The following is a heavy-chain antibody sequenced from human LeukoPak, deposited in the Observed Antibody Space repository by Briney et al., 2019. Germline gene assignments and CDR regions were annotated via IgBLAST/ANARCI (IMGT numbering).Heavy chain of an antibody. CDR2: ISAYNGNT. Sequence: ASVKVSCKASGYTLTSYGISWVRQAPGQGLEWMGWISAYNGNTNYAQKLQGRVTMTTDTSTSTAYMELRSLRSDDTAVYYCARDVGCSSTSCYPEHFDYWGQGTLVTVSS. CDR3: ARDVGCSSTSCYPEHFDY. D-gene: IGHD2-2*01. J-gene: IGHJ4*02. CDR1: GYTLTSYG. V-gene: IGHV1-18*01.